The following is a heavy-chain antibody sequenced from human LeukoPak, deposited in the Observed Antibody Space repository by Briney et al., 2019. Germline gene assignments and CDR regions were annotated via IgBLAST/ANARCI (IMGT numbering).Heavy chain of an antibody. D-gene: IGHD2-2*02. CDR2: IRYDGSNK. Sequence: GGSLRLSCAASGFTFSSYGMHWVRQAPGKGLEWVAFIRYDGSNKYYADSVKGRFTISRDNSKNTLYLQMNSLRAEDTAVYYCAKGGDIVVVPAAITDYWGQGTLVTVSS. J-gene: IGHJ4*02. V-gene: IGHV3-30*02. CDR1: GFTFSSYG. CDR3: AKGGDIVVVPAAITDY.